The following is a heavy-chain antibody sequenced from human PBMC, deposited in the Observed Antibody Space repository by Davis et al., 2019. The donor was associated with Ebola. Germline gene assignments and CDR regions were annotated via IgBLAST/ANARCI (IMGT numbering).Heavy chain of an antibody. V-gene: IGHV3-30-3*01. CDR1: GFTFSSSA. D-gene: IGHD5-24*01. J-gene: IGHJ2*01. CDR3: ARDQLDGDGSLNWYFHL. Sequence: PGGSLRLSCTASGFTFSSSAVHWVRQAPGKGLEWVAVMSYDGINEYYADSVEGRFTISRDNSKNTLYLQMNSLRPDDTAVYYCARDQLDGDGSLNWYFHLWGRGTLVTVSS. CDR2: MSYDGINE.